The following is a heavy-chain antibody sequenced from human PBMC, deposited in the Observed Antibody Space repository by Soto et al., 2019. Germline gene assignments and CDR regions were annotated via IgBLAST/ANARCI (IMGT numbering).Heavy chain of an antibody. D-gene: IGHD6-13*01. CDR1: GFSFSFYA. CDR2: IGVTGART. J-gene: IGHJ4*02. V-gene: IGHV3-23*01. Sequence: GGSLRLSCVGSGFSFSFYAMTWHRQAAGEGLEWVTGIGVTGARTHYADSVKARFTISRDNFKNTLYLQMNSLRAEDTAVYYCTSTYSSNWYAGNWGQGTLVTVSS. CDR3: TSTYSSNWYAGN.